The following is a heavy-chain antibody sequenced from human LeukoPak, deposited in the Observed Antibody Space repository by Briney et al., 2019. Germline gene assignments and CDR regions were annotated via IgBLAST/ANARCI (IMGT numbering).Heavy chain of an antibody. J-gene: IGHJ6*02. CDR2: ISSSSSYI. D-gene: IGHD5/OR15-5a*01. CDR1: GFTFSSYS. V-gene: IGHV3-21*01. CDR3: ARDVYISRRPCGMDV. Sequence: PGGSLRLSCAASGFTFSSYSMNWVRQAPGKGLEWVSSISSSSSYIYYADSVKGRFTISRDNAKNSLYLQMNSLRAEDTAVYYCARDVYISRRPCGMDVWGQGTTVTVSS.